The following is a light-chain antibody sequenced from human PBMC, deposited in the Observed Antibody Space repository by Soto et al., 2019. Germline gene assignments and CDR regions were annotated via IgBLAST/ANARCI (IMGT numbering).Light chain of an antibody. Sequence: DIQMTQSPSTLSGSVGDRVTITCPASQTISSWLAWYQQKPGKAPKLLIYKASTLKSGVPSRFIGSGSGTQFTLTISSLQPDXFATYYCQHYNSYSEAFGQGTKVELK. CDR2: KAS. CDR3: QHYNSYSEA. CDR1: QTISSW. V-gene: IGKV1-5*03. J-gene: IGKJ1*01.